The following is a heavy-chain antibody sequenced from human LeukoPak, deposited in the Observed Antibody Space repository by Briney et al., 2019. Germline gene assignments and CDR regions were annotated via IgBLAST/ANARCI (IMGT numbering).Heavy chain of an antibody. J-gene: IGHJ5*01. CDR3: AKDAVRGSGRINWFDS. D-gene: IGHD3-10*01. Sequence: GGSLRLSCAASGFTFNSYSMNWVRQAPGKGLEWVSYISSSSTTTYYADSVKGRFTISRDNAKNTLYLQMNSLRGEDTATYYCAKDAVRGSGRINWFDSWGQGTLVTVSS. CDR2: ISSSSTTT. CDR1: GFTFNSYS. V-gene: IGHV3-48*04.